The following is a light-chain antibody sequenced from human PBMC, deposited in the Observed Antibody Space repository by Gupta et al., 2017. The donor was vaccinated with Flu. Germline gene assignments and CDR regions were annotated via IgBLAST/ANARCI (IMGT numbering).Light chain of an antibody. Sequence: DIQMIQSPSSLSASVGDRVTITCQASQEISNYLNWYQQKPGKAPKLLIYDASKVETGVPSRFSGSGSGTDFTFTISSRQPEDLANYYCQHEDNLPLTFGGGTKVEIK. CDR2: DAS. J-gene: IGKJ4*01. CDR3: QHEDNLPLT. V-gene: IGKV1-33*01. CDR1: QEISNY.